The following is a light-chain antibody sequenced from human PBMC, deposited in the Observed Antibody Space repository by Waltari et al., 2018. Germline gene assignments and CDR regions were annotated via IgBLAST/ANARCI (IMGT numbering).Light chain of an antibody. CDR3: CSYAGSGTYV. CDR2: EVI. Sequence: QSALTQPASVSGTPGQSITISCPGTNSAVGNYNLVPWYQHHPGEAPKLMICEVIKRPSGVSNRFSGSKSGNTASLTISGLQAEDEADYYCCSYAGSGTYVFGTGTKVTVL. J-gene: IGLJ1*01. CDR1: NSAVGNYNL. V-gene: IGLV2-23*02.